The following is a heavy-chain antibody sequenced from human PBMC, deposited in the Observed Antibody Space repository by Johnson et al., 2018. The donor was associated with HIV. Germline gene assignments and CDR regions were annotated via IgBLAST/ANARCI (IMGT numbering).Heavy chain of an antibody. CDR1: GFTFSSYW. CDR2: IKQDGSEK. V-gene: IGHV3-7*04. D-gene: IGHD6-6*01. Sequence: VQLVESGGGLVQPGGSLRLSCAASGFTFSSYWMSWVRQAPGKGLEWVANIKQDGSEKYYVDSVKGRFTISRDNAKTSLYLQMNSLRAEDTAVYYCARRGYSSSGGAFDIWGQGTMVTVSS. J-gene: IGHJ3*02. CDR3: ARRGYSSSGGAFDI.